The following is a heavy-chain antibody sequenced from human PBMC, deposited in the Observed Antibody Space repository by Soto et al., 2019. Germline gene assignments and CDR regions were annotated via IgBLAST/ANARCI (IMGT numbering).Heavy chain of an antibody. D-gene: IGHD5-18*01. V-gene: IGHV1-46*03. CDR3: ARGGYSYGPYYSYGMDG. CDR2: INPSGGST. J-gene: IGHJ6*02. CDR1: GYTSTSYY. Sequence: ASVKVSCKASGYTSTSYYMHWVRQAPGQGLEWMGIINPSGGSTSYAQKFQGRVTMTRDTSTSTVYMELSSLRSEDTAVYYCARGGYSYGPYYSYGMDGWGQGTTVTVSS.